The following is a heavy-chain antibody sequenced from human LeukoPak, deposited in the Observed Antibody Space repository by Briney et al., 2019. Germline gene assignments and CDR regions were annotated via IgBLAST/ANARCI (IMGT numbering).Heavy chain of an antibody. J-gene: IGHJ4*02. CDR3: ARVGLTTVTTLDY. CDR1: GGSISSYY. V-gene: IGHV4-34*01. D-gene: IGHD4-17*01. CDR2: INHSGST. Sequence: SETLYLTCTVSGGSISSYYWSWIRQPPGKGLEWIGEINHSGSTNYNPSLKSRVTISVDTSKNQFSLKLSSVTAADTAVYYCARVGLTTVTTLDYWGQGTLVTVSS.